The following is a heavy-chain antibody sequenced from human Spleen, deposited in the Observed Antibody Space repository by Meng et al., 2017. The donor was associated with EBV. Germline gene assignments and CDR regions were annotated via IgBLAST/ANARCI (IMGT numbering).Heavy chain of an antibody. D-gene: IGHD5-18*01. Sequence: QGQRHEAGQGLAKPSQHLSLTCACPVCSISSGSYCWSWIRQPPGKGLEWIGYIYYSGNTYYNPSLKSRIRISVDTSKNQFSLNLSSVTAADTAVYYCARTAMVRYFDYWGQGTLVTVS. CDR1: VCSISSGSYC. CDR2: IYYSGNT. V-gene: IGHV4-30-4*01. CDR3: ARTAMVRYFDY. J-gene: IGHJ4*02.